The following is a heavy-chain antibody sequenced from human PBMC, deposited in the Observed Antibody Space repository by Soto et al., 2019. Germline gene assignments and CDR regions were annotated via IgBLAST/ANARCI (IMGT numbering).Heavy chain of an antibody. V-gene: IGHV4-39*01. D-gene: IGHD6-19*01. CDR2: IYYSGST. J-gene: IGHJ4*02. Sequence: QLQLQESGPGLVKPSETLSLTCTVSGGSISSSSYYWGWIRQPPGKGLEWIGSIYYSGSTYYNPSLKSRVTISVDTSKNQFSLKLSSVTAADTAVYYCARRSSYSSGWALDYWGQGTLVTVSS. CDR3: ARRSSYSSGWALDY. CDR1: GGSISSSSYY.